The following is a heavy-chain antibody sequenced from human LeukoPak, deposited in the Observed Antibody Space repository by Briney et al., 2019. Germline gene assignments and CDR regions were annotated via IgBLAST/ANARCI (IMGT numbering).Heavy chain of an antibody. D-gene: IGHD2-15*01. Sequence: GGSLRLSCAASVFTFWSAWMSWVRQAPGKGLEWVGRIKSRDDAGPPDYTAPVNGRFTISRDDSENTVYLQMNSLKTEDTGIYYCHTDWARVTRFGYWGQGTLVTVSP. CDR1: VFTFWSAW. CDR2: IKSRDDAGPP. CDR3: HTDWARVTRFGY. J-gene: IGHJ4*02. V-gene: IGHV3-15*01.